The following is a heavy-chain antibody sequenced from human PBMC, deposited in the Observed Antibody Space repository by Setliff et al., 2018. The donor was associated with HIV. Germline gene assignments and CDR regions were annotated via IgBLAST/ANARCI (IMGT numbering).Heavy chain of an antibody. J-gene: IGHJ4*02. V-gene: IGHV4-61*09. CDR3: VRGSDWGSFRY. CDR2: IYTSGIT. CDR1: GGSISSGSYY. D-gene: IGHD3-16*02. Sequence: SETLSLTCTVSGGSISSGSYYWTWIRQPAGKGLEWIGHIYTSGITNYNPSLKSRVTISVDTSKNQSSLKLSSVTAADTAVYYCVRGSDWGSFRYWGQGTLVTVSS.